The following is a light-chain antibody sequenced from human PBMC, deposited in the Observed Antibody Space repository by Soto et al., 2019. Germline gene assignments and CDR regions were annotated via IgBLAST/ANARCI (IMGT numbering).Light chain of an antibody. V-gene: IGKV3-11*01. CDR3: QQRSNLPPT. J-gene: IGKJ5*01. Sequence: EIVLTQSPATLSLSPGERATLSCRASQSVSSYLAWYQQKPGQAPRLLTYDPSNRATGIPARFSGSGSGTDFTLTISSLEPEDFAVYYCQQRSNLPPTFGQGTRLEIK. CDR2: DPS. CDR1: QSVSSY.